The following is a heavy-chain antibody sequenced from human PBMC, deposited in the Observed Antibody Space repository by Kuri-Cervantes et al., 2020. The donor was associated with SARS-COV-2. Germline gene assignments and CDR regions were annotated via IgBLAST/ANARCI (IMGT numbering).Heavy chain of an antibody. V-gene: IGHV3-30-3*01. D-gene: IGHD2-21*01. CDR2: ISYDGTNK. Sequence: LSLTCAASGFTFNTCAMHWVRQAPGKGLEWMAIISYDGTNKYFADSVKGRFSISRDNSNNTLYLQLNSLRAEDTAIYYCVRDRVGVHDSWGQGTLVTVSS. CDR3: VRDRVGVHDS. CDR1: GFTFNTCA. J-gene: IGHJ4*02.